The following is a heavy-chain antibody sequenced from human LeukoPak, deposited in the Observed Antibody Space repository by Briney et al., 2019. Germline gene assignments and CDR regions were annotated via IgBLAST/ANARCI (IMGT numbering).Heavy chain of an antibody. D-gene: IGHD6-13*01. CDR1: GITFSSYA. CDR2: ISGTDGST. J-gene: IGHJ4*02. Sequence: GGSLRLSCAASGITFSSYAMSWVRQAPGKGLEWVSGISGTDGSTYYVDSVKGRFTISRDNSKNTLYLQMNSLRAEDTAVYYCAKAPAPIADTYYFDYWGQGTLVTVSS. V-gene: IGHV3-23*01. CDR3: AKAPAPIADTYYFDY.